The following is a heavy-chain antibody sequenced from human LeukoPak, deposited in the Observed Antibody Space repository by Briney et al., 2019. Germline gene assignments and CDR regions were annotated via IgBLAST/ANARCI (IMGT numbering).Heavy chain of an antibody. V-gene: IGHV3-53*01. J-gene: IGHJ4*02. CDR2: IYSGGST. CDR1: GFTVSSNY. D-gene: IGHD5-18*01. CDR3: ARAQLWFNFDY. Sequence: PGGSLRLSCAASGFTVSSNYMSWVRQAPGKGLEWVSVIYSGGSTYCADSVKGRFTISRDNSKNTLYLQMNSLRAEDTAVYYCARAQLWFNFDYWGQGTLVTVSS.